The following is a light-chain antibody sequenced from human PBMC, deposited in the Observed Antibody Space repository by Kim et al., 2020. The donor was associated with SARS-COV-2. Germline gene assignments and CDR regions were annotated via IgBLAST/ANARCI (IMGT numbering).Light chain of an antibody. Sequence: EMVMTQSPATLSVSPGERATLSCRASQTVARDLAWYQQKPGQAPRLLIYSTSTRAPGIPARFSGGGSGTEFTLTISSLQSEDFAVYYCQQYYNWPRWTFGQGTKVDIK. CDR3: QQYYNWPRWT. J-gene: IGKJ1*01. CDR1: QTVARD. CDR2: STS. V-gene: IGKV3-15*01.